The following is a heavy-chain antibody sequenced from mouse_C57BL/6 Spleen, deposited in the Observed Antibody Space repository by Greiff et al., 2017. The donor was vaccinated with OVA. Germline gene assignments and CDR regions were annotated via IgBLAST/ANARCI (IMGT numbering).Heavy chain of an antibody. D-gene: IGHD1-1*01. CDR3: TGRYYGSSRDY. CDR2: IDPENGDT. Sequence: EVQLQQSGAELVRPGASVKLSCTASGFNIKDDYMHWVKQRPEQGLEWIGWIDPENGDTEYASKFQGKATITADTSSNTAYLQLSSLTSEDTAVYYCTGRYYGSSRDYWGQGTTLTVSS. V-gene: IGHV14-4*01. CDR1: GFNIKDDY. J-gene: IGHJ2*01.